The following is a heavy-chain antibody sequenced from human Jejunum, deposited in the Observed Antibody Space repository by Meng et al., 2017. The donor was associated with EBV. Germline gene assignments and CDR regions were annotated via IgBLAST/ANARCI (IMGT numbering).Heavy chain of an antibody. Sequence: QVQLVQSGAEVTKPGASVKVSCKASGYTFTGYYIHWVRQAPGQGLEWMGRISPNNGGTDYAQNFQGRVTVTRDTSISTAYMELSSLRSDDTAVYFCARDYGYGGATTFGLDFWGQGALVTVS. D-gene: IGHD5-12*01. J-gene: IGHJ4*02. CDR2: ISPNNGGT. CDR3: ARDYGYGGATTFGLDF. V-gene: IGHV1-2*06. CDR1: GYTFTGYY.